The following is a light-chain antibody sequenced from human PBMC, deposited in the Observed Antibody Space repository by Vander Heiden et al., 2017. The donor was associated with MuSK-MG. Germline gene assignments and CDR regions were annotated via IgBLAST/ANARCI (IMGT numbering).Light chain of an antibody. CDR1: QSISTC. J-gene: IGKJ2*01. V-gene: IGKV1-5*03. CDR3: QQYVSYSPYT. Sequence: IQSTHSPSTLSASVADRITLTCRARQSISTCLAWYQQKPGKAPNLLIYKASSLQTGVPARFSGSGSGTEFTLTISSLQPDDFATYYCQQYVSYSPYTFGQGTKLEIK. CDR2: KAS.